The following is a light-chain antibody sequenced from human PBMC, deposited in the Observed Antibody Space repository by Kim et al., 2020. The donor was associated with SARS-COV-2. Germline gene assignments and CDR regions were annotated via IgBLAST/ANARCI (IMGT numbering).Light chain of an antibody. J-gene: IGLJ3*02. CDR2: YDI. V-gene: IGLV3-21*04. Sequence: GTTARITCGGNNMGSKSVHWYQQRPGEAPVMVIYYDIDRPSGIPERFSGCNSGNTATLTISRVEAGDEADYYCQVWDSTSDHPRVFGGGTQLTVL. CDR3: QVWDSTSDHPRV. CDR1: NMGSKS.